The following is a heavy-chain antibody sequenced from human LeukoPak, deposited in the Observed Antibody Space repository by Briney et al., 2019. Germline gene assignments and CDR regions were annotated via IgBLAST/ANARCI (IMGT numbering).Heavy chain of an antibody. CDR3: VKGGSISLDYMDV. Sequence: GGSLRLSCAASGFTFSSYVMSCVRQAPGKGLEWVSSISGSGGSTYYADSVKGRFTISRDNSKNTLYLQMNSLRAEDTAVYYCVKGGSISLDYMDVWGQGTTVTVFS. CDR2: ISGSGGST. V-gene: IGHV3-23*01. D-gene: IGHD2-2*01. CDR1: GFTFSSYV. J-gene: IGHJ6*02.